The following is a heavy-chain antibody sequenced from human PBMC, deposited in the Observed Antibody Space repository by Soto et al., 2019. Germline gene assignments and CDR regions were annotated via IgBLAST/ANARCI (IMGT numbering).Heavy chain of an antibody. V-gene: IGHV3-64*01. Sequence: KKLEYVSAISSNGRSTYYENSVKGRFTISRDNSKNTLYLQMGSLRAEDMAVYYCAIFFFQAEDGIRDTVPVSAFLLNRSSDL. D-gene: IGHD2-15*01. J-gene: IGHJ2*01. CDR3: AIFFFQAEDGIRDTVPVSAFLLNRSSDL. CDR2: ISSNGRST.